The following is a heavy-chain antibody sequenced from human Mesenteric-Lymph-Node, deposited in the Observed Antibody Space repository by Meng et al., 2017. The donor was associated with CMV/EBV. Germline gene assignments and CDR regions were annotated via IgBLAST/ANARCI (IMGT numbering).Heavy chain of an antibody. CDR3: ATGYQFDY. D-gene: IGHD2-2*01. CDR1: GFTFSTYA. J-gene: IGHJ4*02. V-gene: IGHV3-33*08. Sequence: GGSLRLSCAASGFTFSTYAMHWVRQAPGKGLEWVAVIWNDGGSQYYADSVKGRFTISRDNSKNTLYLQMNSLRAEDTAVYYCATGYQFDYWGQGKLVTVSS. CDR2: IWNDGGSQ.